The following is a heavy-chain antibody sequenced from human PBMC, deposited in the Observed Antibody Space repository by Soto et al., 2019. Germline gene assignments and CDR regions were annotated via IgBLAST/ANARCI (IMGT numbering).Heavy chain of an antibody. J-gene: IGHJ6*03. CDR2: IYPGDSDT. CDR3: ARHDVVVVVAATSSYYYYMDV. V-gene: IGHV5-51*01. D-gene: IGHD2-15*01. CDR1: GYSFTSYW. Sequence: GESLKISCKGSGYSFTSYWIGWVRQMPGKGLEWMGIIYPGDSDTRYSPSFQGQVTISADKSISTAYLQWSSLKASDTAMYYCARHDVVVVVAATSSYYYYMDVWGKGTTVTVSS.